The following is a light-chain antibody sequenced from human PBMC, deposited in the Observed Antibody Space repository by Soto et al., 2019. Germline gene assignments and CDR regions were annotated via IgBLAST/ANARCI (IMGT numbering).Light chain of an antibody. CDR1: QSVSSN. V-gene: IGKV3-15*01. Sequence: EIVMTQSPATLAVSPGERATLSCRASQSVSSNLAWYQQKPGQAPSLLIYGASTRATGTPARCSGSGSGTDFTLTISSLQSEDFAVYYFQQYIRWPLTFGGGTKVEIK. CDR3: QQYIRWPLT. J-gene: IGKJ4*01. CDR2: GAS.